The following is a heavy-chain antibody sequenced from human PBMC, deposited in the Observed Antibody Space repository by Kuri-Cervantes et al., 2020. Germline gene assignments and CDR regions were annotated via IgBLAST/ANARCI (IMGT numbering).Heavy chain of an antibody. CDR1: GRSFSGYY. J-gene: IGHJ5*02. D-gene: IGHD5-18*01. CDR2: IYYSGST. CDR3: ARAYSYGLNWFDP. Sequence: SQTLSLTCAVYGRSFSGYYWGWIRQPPGKGLEWIGSIYYSGSTYYNPSLKSRVTISADTSKNQFSLKLSSVTAADTAVYYCARAYSYGLNWFDPWGQGILVTVSS. V-gene: IGHV4-38-2*01.